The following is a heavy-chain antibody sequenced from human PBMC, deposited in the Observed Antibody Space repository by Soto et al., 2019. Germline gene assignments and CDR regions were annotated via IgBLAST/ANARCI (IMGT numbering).Heavy chain of an antibody. V-gene: IGHV1-46*01. CDR2: INPSGGST. J-gene: IGHJ6*02. CDR3: ARVPSNAVAGTYGMDV. D-gene: IGHD6-19*01. CDR1: GYTFTSYY. Sequence: ASVKVSCKASGYTFTSYYMHWVRQAPGQGLEWMGIINPSGGSTSYARKFQGRVTMTRDTSTSTVYMELSSLRSEDTAVYYCARVPSNAVAGTYGMDVWGQGTTVTVSS.